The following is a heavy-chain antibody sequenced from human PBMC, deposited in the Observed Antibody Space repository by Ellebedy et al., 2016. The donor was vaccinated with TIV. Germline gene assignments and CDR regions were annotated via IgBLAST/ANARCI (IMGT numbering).Heavy chain of an antibody. D-gene: IGHD4-17*01. CDR3: ARAIYGASYL. CDR2: ISSATTYT. J-gene: IGHJ2*01. CDR1: GFTLSDYY. Sequence: GGSLRLSCAASGFTLSDYYMSWIRQAPGKGLEWVSYISSATTYTNYADSVKGRFTLSRDNAKNSLNLQMNSLRVEDTGVYYCARAIYGASYLWGRGTLVTVSS. V-gene: IGHV3-11*06.